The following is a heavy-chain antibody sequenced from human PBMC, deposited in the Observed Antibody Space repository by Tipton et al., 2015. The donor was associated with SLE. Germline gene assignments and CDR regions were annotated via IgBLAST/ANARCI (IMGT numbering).Heavy chain of an antibody. J-gene: IGHJ3*01. D-gene: IGHD3-10*01. Sequence: TLSLTCAVYGGSFSGYYWSWIRQPPGKGLEWIGEVNHSGSTSYNPSLKSRVTISVDTSKNQFSLRLSSVTAADTAVYYCARGSRYYAFDLWGQGTMVTVSS. CDR1: GGSFSGYY. CDR3: ARGSRYYAFDL. V-gene: IGHV4-34*01. CDR2: VNHSGST.